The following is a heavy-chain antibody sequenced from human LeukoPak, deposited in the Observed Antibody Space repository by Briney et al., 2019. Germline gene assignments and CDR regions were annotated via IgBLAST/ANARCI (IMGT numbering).Heavy chain of an antibody. CDR1: GFTFSSHW. J-gene: IGHJ4*02. CDR2: TNQDGSEK. Sequence: GGSLRLSCAASGFTFSSHWMSWVRQAPGKGLEWVANTNQDGSEKYYVDSVKGRFTIFRDNAKNSLYLQMNSLRAEDTAVYYCASGDSGYARERPNYWGQGTLVTVSS. CDR3: ASGDSGYARERPNY. D-gene: IGHD5-12*01. V-gene: IGHV3-7*01.